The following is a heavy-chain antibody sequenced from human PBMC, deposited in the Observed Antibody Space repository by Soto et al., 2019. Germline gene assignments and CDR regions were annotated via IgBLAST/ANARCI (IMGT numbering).Heavy chain of an antibody. CDR3: ARVTGRWVVAAKRNYYYYYTDV. V-gene: IGHV4-34*01. CDR2: NNHSGST. J-gene: IGHJ6*03. D-gene: IGHD2-15*01. CDR1: GGSVSGYY. Sequence: SETLSLTCAVYGGSVSGYYWSWIRQPPGKGLEWIGENNHSGSTNYNPSLKSRVTISVDTSKNQFSLKLSSVTAADTAVYYCARVTGRWVVAAKRNYYYYYTDVWGKGTTVTVSS.